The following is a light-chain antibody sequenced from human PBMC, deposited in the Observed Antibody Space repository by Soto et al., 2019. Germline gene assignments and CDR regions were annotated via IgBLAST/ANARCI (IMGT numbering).Light chain of an antibody. CDR2: RNN. CDR3: AAWDDSLSVVV. V-gene: IGLV1-47*01. J-gene: IGLJ2*01. Sequence: QPVLTQPPSASGTPGQTVTISCSGSSSNIGTNYVYWYQQLPGTAPNLLIYRNNQRPSGVPDRFSGSKSGTSASLAISGLRSEDEADYYCAAWDDSLSVVVFGGGTKVTVL. CDR1: SSNIGTNY.